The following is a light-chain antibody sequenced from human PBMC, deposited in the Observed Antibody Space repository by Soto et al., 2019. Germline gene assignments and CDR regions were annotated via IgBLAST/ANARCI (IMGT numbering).Light chain of an antibody. CDR2: AAS. CDR1: QGINNL. V-gene: IGKV1-17*01. CDR3: LQHETYPFT. J-gene: IGKJ3*01. Sequence: DIQMTQSPSSLSASVGDRVTITCRASQGINNLLGWYQQGPGKAPKRLIYAASKVEGGVPTRFSGSGSGTEFTLTISSLQPEEFATYYCLQHETYPFTFGPGTKVDVK.